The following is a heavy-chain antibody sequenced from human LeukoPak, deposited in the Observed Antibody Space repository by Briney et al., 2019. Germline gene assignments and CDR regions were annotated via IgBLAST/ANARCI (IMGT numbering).Heavy chain of an antibody. CDR1: GFTVSSNY. V-gene: IGHV3-66*01. D-gene: IGHD3-10*01. Sequence: GGSLRLSCAASGFTVSSNYMRWVRQAPGKGLEWVSVIYSDGTTYYAGSVKGRFAISRDNSKNTAYLQMNSLTAEDTAVYYCARDRAGSGTTFDYWGQGTLVTVSS. J-gene: IGHJ4*02. CDR3: ARDRAGSGTTFDY. CDR2: IYSDGTT.